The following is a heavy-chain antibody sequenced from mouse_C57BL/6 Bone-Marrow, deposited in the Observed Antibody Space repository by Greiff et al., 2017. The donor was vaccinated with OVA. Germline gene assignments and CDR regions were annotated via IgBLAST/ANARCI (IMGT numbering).Heavy chain of an antibody. CDR1: GYTFTSYW. CDR2: INPSSGYT. J-gene: IGHJ2*01. Sequence: QVQLQQSGAELAKPAASVKLSCKASGYTFTSYWMHWVKQRPGQGLEWIGYINPSSGYTKYNQKFKDKATLTADKSSSTAYMQLSSLTYEDSAVYYCARRAITTVVGKNYFDYWGQGTTLTVSS. D-gene: IGHD1-1*01. V-gene: IGHV1-7*01. CDR3: ARRAITTVVGKNYFDY.